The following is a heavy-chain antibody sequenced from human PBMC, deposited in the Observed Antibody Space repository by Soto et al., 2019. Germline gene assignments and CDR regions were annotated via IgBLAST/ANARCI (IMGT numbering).Heavy chain of an antibody. Sequence: GGSLRLSCAASGFTFSSYAMSWVRQAPGKGLEWVSAISGSGGSTYYADSVKGRFTISRGNSKNTLYLQMNSLRAEDTAVYYCAKDVVVVAATHAKKWLVQDAFDIWGQGTMVTVSS. J-gene: IGHJ3*02. CDR2: ISGSGGST. D-gene: IGHD2-15*01. CDR3: AKDVVVVAATHAKKWLVQDAFDI. V-gene: IGHV3-23*01. CDR1: GFTFSSYA.